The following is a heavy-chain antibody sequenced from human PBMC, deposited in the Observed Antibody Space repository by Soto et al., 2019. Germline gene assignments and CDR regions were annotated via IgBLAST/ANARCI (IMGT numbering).Heavy chain of an antibody. CDR2: IKTKAHGGTT. CDR1: GFTFNNAW. V-gene: IGHV3-15*07. J-gene: IGHJ3*02. CDR3: TSNDAFDI. Sequence: EVQLVESGGDLVKPGGSLRLSCTASGFTFNNAWMNWVRQAPGKGLEWVGHIKTKAHGGTTDYAAPVRGRFTISRDDSKNTLYLQMNSLKTEDTALYYCTSNDAFDIWGQGTMVTVSS.